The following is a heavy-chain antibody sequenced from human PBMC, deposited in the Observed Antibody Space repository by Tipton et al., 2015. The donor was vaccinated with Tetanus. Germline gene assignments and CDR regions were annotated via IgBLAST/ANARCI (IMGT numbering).Heavy chain of an antibody. CDR2: ISAYNGNT. Sequence: QSGAEVKKPGASVKVSCKASGYTFTSYAMNWVRQAPGQGLEWMGWISAYNGNTNYAQKLQGRVTMTTDTSTSTAYMELRSLRSDDTAVYYCAREGYYDILTGYHAYYYYGMDVWGQGTTVTVSS. D-gene: IGHD3-9*01. V-gene: IGHV1-18*01. J-gene: IGHJ6*02. CDR3: AREGYYDILTGYHAYYYYGMDV. CDR1: GYTFTSYA.